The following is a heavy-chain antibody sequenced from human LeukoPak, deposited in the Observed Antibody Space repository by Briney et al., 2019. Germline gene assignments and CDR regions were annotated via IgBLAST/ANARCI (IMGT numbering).Heavy chain of an antibody. D-gene: IGHD3/OR15-3a*01. CDR1: GFTLSAYS. Sequence: GGSLRPSCAASGFTLSAYSMNWVRQAPGKGLEWVSYISPSSNYKYYADSLKGRITISRDNAKNSLYLQMNSLRAEDTAVYYCAREGYDLSQDYFAMDVWGQGTTVTVSS. V-gene: IGHV3-21*01. CDR3: AREGYDLSQDYFAMDV. J-gene: IGHJ6*02. CDR2: ISPSSNYK.